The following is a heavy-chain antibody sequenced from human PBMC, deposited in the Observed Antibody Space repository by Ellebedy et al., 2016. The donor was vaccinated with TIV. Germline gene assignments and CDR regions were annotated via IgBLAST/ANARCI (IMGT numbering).Heavy chain of an antibody. Sequence: SGPTLVKPTQTLTLTCTFSGFSLNTPGVCVTWIRQPPGKALEWLARIDWDDDKFYSASLKTRLAISKDTSKNQVVLTMTNMDPVDTATYYYARIRTYCGTVSCYSPGTDVWGQGTTVIVSS. J-gene: IGHJ6*02. D-gene: IGHD2-15*01. CDR1: GFSLNTPGVC. CDR2: IDWDDDK. V-gene: IGHV2-70*17. CDR3: ARIRTYCGTVSCYSPGTDV.